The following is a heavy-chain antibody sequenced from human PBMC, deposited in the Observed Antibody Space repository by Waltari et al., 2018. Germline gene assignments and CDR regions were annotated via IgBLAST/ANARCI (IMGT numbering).Heavy chain of an antibody. Sequence: QVQLQESGPGLVKPSETLSLTCTVSGGSISSYYWSWLRQPPGKGLEWIGYIYYRGSTNYIPSLKSRVNISVYPSKNQFSLKLSPVPAADTAVYYCARQLDGVAPRFDWFDPWGQGTLVTVSS. CDR1: GGSISSYY. J-gene: IGHJ5*02. V-gene: IGHV4-59*01. CDR2: IYYRGST. D-gene: IGHD3-3*01. CDR3: ARQLDGVAPRFDWFDP.